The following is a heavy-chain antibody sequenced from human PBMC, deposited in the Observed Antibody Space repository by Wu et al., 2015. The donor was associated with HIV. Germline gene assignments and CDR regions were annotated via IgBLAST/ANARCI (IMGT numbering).Heavy chain of an antibody. CDR3: VRVGVLMTSAETMEYFQY. Sequence: VQLVAFGVVTWRSLGPSVRVSCKASGYDFINYYIHWVRQISGRELEWMGWMNPKSGSAAYSQQFQGRVSMTRDISISTAYLEVNSLASEDTAVYYCVRVGVLMTSAETMEYFQYWGQGTQITVSS. V-gene: IGHV1-8*02. D-gene: IGHD1-26*01. J-gene: IGHJ1*01. CDR1: GYDFINYY. CDR2: MNPKSGSA.